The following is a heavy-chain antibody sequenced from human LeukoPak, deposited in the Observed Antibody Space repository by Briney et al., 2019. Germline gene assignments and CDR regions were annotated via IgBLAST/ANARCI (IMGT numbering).Heavy chain of an antibody. CDR1: GFTFSSYW. D-gene: IGHD3-3*01. V-gene: IGHV3-7*01. CDR3: ARDLSYYDFWSGYYTMGDY. J-gene: IGHJ4*02. Sequence: GGSLRLSCAASGFTFSSYWMSWVRQAPGKGLEWVANIKQDGSEKYYVDSVKGRFTISRDNAKNSLYLQMSSLRAEDTAVYYCARDLSYYDFWSGYYTMGDYWGQGTLVTVSS. CDR2: IKQDGSEK.